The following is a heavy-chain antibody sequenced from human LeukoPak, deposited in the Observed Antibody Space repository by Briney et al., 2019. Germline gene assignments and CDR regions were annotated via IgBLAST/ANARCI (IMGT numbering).Heavy chain of an antibody. D-gene: IGHD5-18*01. V-gene: IGHV4-59*12. CDR3: ARGPSIQLWSDPYYYYGMDV. Sequence: SETLSLTCTVSGGSISGYCWSWIRQPPGKGLEWIGYIYYSGSTNYNPSLKSRVTISVDTSKNQFSLKLRSVTAADTAVYYCARGPSIQLWSDPYYYYGMDVWCQGTTVTVSS. CDR1: GGSISGYC. CDR2: IYYSGST. J-gene: IGHJ6*02.